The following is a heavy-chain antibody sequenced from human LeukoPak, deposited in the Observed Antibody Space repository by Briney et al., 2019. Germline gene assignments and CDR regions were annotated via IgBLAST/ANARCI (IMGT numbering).Heavy chain of an antibody. Sequence: SSETLSLTCTVSDGSISSYYWSWIRQPAGKGLEWIGRIYTSGSTNYNPSLKSRVTMSLDTSKNQFSLKMSSVTAGGSAVYYCARDIGGSRYSWGQGTLVTVSS. CDR3: ARDIGGSRYS. CDR2: IYTSGST. D-gene: IGHD1-26*01. V-gene: IGHV4-4*07. CDR1: DGSISSYY. J-gene: IGHJ4*02.